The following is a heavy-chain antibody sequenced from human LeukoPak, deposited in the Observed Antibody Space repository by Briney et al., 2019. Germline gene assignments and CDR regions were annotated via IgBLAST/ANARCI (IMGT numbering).Heavy chain of an antibody. V-gene: IGHV3-74*01. CDR2: INSDGSWT. Sequence: GGSLRLSCAASGNYWMHWVRQATGKGLVWVSHINSDGSWTSYADSVKGRFTISRDNAKNSLYLQMNSLRAEDTAVYYCARDLIYDSSGYYYYYYGMDVWGQGTTVTVSS. J-gene: IGHJ6*02. CDR3: ARDLIYDSSGYYYYYYGMDV. CDR1: GNYW. D-gene: IGHD3-22*01.